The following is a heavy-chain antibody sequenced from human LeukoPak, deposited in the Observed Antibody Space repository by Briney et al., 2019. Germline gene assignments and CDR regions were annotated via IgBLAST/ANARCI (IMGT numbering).Heavy chain of an antibody. D-gene: IGHD1-26*01. CDR1: GGSISSGGYY. CDR3: ARSWAGMYYPFYYFDY. Sequence: SQTLSLTCTVSGGSISSGGYYWSWIRQPPGKGLEWIAEINHRGTTHYNPSLMSRVNISADTSKNHFSLNLDSVTAADTAVYYCARSWAGMYYPFYYFDYWGQGALVTVSP. CDR2: INHRGTT. J-gene: IGHJ4*02. V-gene: IGHV4-31*03.